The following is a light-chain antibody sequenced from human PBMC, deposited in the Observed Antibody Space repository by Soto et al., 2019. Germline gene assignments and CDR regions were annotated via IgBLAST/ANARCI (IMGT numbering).Light chain of an antibody. CDR1: SSNIGSNN. CDR3: AAWDNGLSGYV. V-gene: IGLV1-47*02. CDR2: SNS. Sequence: QSLLTHPPAASVTPGQRVTISCSGSSSNIGSNNVYWYQQLPGSAPKLLMHSNSQRPSGIPDRFSGSKSGTSASLAISGLRSEDEADYYCAAWDNGLSGYVFGTGTKVTVL. J-gene: IGLJ1*01.